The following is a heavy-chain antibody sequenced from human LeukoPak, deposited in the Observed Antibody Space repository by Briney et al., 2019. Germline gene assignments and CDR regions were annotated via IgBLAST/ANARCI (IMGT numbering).Heavy chain of an antibody. CDR2: IYSGGST. CDR1: GFTFSSYA. J-gene: IGHJ6*02. CDR3: ARADPTDYYYYGMDV. Sequence: PGGSLRLSCAASGFTFSSYAMSWVRQAPGKGLEWVSVIYSGGSTYYADSVKGRFTISRHNSKNTLYLQMNSLRAEDTAVYYCARADPTDYYYYGMDVWGQGTTVTVSS. D-gene: IGHD4-17*01. V-gene: IGHV3-53*04.